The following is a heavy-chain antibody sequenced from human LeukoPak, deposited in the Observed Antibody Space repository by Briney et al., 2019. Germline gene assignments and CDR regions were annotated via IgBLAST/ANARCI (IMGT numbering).Heavy chain of an antibody. CDR2: ISAYNGNT. CDR1: GYTFTSYG. J-gene: IGHJ4*02. V-gene: IGHV1-18*01. CDR3: ARDLEYCSGGSCRRYYFDY. D-gene: IGHD2-15*01. Sequence: ASLKVSCKASGYTFTSYGISWVRQAPGQGLEWMRWISAYNGNTNYAQKLQGRVTMTTDTSTSTAYMELRSLRSDDTAVYYCARDLEYCSGGSCRRYYFDYWGQGTLVTVSS.